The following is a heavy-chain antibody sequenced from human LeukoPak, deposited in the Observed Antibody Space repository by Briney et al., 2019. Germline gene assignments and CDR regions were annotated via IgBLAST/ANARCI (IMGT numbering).Heavy chain of an antibody. CDR3: ARQISYDTSAYNI. V-gene: IGHV4-39*07. Sequence: PSETLSVTCAVSGGSINRSRYYWAWIRQSPRKGLEWMGNVYYSGTTYYNPSLDSRVTILVDTSKNQFSLKLSSVTAADTAVYYCARQISYDTSAYNIWGQGILVTVS. CDR2: VYYSGTT. D-gene: IGHD3-22*01. CDR1: GGSINRSRYY. J-gene: IGHJ4*02.